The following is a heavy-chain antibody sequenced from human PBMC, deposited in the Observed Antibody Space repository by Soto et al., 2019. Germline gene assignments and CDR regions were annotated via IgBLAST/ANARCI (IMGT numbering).Heavy chain of an antibody. Sequence: VSGPTLVNPTQTLTLTCTFSGFSLSTSGMCVSWIRQPPGKALEWLALIYWDDDKRYSPSLKSRLTITKDTSKNQVVLTMTNMDPVDTATYYCAHIGPTGIAAAGGLNWFDPWGQGTLVTVSS. D-gene: IGHD6-13*01. J-gene: IGHJ5*02. V-gene: IGHV2-5*08. CDR3: AHIGPTGIAAAGGLNWFDP. CDR1: GFSLSTSGMC. CDR2: IYWDDDK.